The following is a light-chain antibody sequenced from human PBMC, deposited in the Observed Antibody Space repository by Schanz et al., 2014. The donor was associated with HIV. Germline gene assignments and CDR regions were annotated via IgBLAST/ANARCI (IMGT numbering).Light chain of an antibody. V-gene: IGLV2-8*01. CDR3: QSYDSSLSGHVV. CDR1: SSDIGGY. Sequence: QSALTQPPSASGSPGQSVTISCTGTSSDIGGYVSWYQQHPGKAPKLMIYDVSNRPSGVSNRFSGSKSGNTASLTISGLQAEDEADYYCQSYDSSLSGHVVFGGGTKVTVL. CDR2: DVS. J-gene: IGLJ2*01.